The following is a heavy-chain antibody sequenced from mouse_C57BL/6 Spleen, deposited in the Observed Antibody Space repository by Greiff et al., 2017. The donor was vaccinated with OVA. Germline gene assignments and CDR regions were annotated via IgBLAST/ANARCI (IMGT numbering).Heavy chain of an antibody. CDR1: GFSLTSYG. CDR3: ARNPPYEYDEWFAY. J-gene: IGHJ3*01. V-gene: IGHV2-2*01. Sequence: QVQLQQSGPGLVQPSQSLSITCTVSGFSLTSYGVHWVRQSPGKGLEWLGVIWSGGSTDYNAAFISRLSISKDNYKSQVFFKMNSLQADDTAIYYCARNPPYEYDEWFAYWGQGTLVTVSA. CDR2: IWSGGST. D-gene: IGHD2-4*01.